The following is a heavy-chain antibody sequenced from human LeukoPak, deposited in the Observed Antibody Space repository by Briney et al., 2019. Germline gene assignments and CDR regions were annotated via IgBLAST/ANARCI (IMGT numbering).Heavy chain of an antibody. Sequence: PSETLSLTCTVSGGSISSYYWSWIRQPPGKGLEWIGYIYYSGSTNYNPSLKNRVTISVDTSKNQFSLKLSSVTAADTAVYYCARDSDAWDNWFDPWGQGTLVTVSS. J-gene: IGHJ5*02. CDR3: ARDSDAWDNWFDP. D-gene: IGHD1-26*01. CDR2: IYYSGST. V-gene: IGHV4-59*01. CDR1: GGSISSYY.